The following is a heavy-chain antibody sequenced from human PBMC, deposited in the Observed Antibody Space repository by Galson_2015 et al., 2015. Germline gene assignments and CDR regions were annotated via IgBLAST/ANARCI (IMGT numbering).Heavy chain of an antibody. CDR2: IYYSGST. CDR3: ARDQYSSPNYFDY. J-gene: IGHJ4*02. D-gene: IGHD6-6*01. Sequence: TLSLTCTVSGGSISSGDYYWSWIRQPPGKGLAWIGYIYYSGSTYYNPSLKSRVTISVDTSKNQFSLKLSSVTAADTAVYYCARDQYSSPNYFDYWGQGTLVTVSS. CDR1: GGSISSGDYY. V-gene: IGHV4-30-4*01.